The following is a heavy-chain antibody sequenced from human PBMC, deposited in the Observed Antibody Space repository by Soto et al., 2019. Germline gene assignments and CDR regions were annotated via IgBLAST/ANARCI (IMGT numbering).Heavy chain of an antibody. CDR1: GFTLSMYS. CDR2: ISYDAENE. CDR3: VRAVTGSTLDY. D-gene: IGHD2-21*02. V-gene: IGHV3-30*15. J-gene: IGHJ4*02. Sequence: GGPMILSCAASGFTLSMYSMHWVRQAPGKGLEWVALISYDAENEYYADSVKGRFTISRDNSKNTLFLQMSSLKTEDTAVYYCVRAVTGSTLDYWGQGTLVTVSS.